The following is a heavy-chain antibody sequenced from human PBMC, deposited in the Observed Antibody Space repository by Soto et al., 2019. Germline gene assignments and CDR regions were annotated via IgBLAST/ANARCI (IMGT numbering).Heavy chain of an antibody. Sequence: GGSLRLSFSASGFAFSSYAMNWVRQAPLNGLEWVSSVTSSPSSMFYADSVKGRFTISRDDAKDSLFLQMNSLRADDTAVYYCATEAHSASSGYVLDYWGLGTLVTVSS. D-gene: IGHD3-22*01. J-gene: IGHJ4*02. V-gene: IGHV3-21*01. CDR3: ATEAHSASSGYVLDY. CDR2: VTSSPSSM. CDR1: GFAFSSYA.